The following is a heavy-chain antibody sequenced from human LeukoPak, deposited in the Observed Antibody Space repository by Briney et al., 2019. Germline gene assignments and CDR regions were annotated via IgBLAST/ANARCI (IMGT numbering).Heavy chain of an antibody. D-gene: IGHD6-6*01. Sequence: GGSLRLSCAASGFTFISYSINWVRQAPGEGLEWVSSISSTSTYIYYADSVKGRFSISIDNAKNSVYLQMNSLRAEDTAVYYCARDERAARPNLDYWGQGVLVTVSS. J-gene: IGHJ4*02. CDR3: ARDERAARPNLDY. V-gene: IGHV3-21*01. CDR1: GFTFISYS. CDR2: ISSTSTYI.